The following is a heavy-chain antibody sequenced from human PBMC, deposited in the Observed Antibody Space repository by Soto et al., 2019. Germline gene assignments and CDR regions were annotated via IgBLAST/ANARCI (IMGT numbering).Heavy chain of an antibody. Sequence: PSETLSLTCTVSGGSISSYYWSWIRQPPGKGLEWIGYIYYSGSTNYNPSLKSRVTISVDTSKNQFSLKLSSVTAADTAVYYCARETMVRGVTAYYYYYYMDVWGKGTPVTVPS. D-gene: IGHD3-10*01. J-gene: IGHJ6*03. CDR1: GGSISSYY. V-gene: IGHV4-59*01. CDR3: ARETMVRGVTAYYYYYYMDV. CDR2: IYYSGST.